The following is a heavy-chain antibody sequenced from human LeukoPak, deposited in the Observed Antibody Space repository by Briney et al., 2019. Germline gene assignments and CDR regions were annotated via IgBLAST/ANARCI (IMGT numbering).Heavy chain of an antibody. Sequence: ASVTVSCKASGYTFTSYYMHWVRQAPGQGLEWMGIINPSGGSTSYAQKFQGRVTMTRDTSTSTVYMEPSSLRSEDTAVYYCARDATIFGVVIYIDYWGQGTLVTVSS. CDR2: INPSGGST. CDR1: GYTFTSYY. CDR3: ARDATIFGVVIYIDY. V-gene: IGHV1-46*01. D-gene: IGHD3-3*01. J-gene: IGHJ4*02.